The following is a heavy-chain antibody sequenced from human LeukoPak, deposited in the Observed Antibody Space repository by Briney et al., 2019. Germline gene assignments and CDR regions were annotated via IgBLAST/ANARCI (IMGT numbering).Heavy chain of an antibody. CDR3: ARGSSSLDY. V-gene: IGHV1-18*01. CDR2: ISAYNGNT. J-gene: IGHJ4*02. CDR1: GYTFTSSG. D-gene: IGHD6-13*01. Sequence: ASQKVSCKASGYTFTSSGISWVRHAPRHGLEWMGWISAYNGNTNYAQKLQGRVTMTTDTSTSTAYMELRSLRSDDTAVYYCARGSSSLDYWGQGTLVTVSS.